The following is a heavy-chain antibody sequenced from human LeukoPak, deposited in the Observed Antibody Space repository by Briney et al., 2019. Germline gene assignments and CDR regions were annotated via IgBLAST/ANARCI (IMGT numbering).Heavy chain of an antibody. J-gene: IGHJ4*02. CDR2: IRHDATIT. CDR3: AKDGPKMWPSDY. Sequence: GGSLRLSCAASGFTFSGYSMSWVRQAPGKGLEWVAFIRHDATITYYGDSVKGRFTISRDNAKNTLYLQMDSLRAEDTAVYYCAKDGPKMWPSDYWGQGTLVTVST. D-gene: IGHD2-21*01. CDR1: GFTFSGYS. V-gene: IGHV3-30*02.